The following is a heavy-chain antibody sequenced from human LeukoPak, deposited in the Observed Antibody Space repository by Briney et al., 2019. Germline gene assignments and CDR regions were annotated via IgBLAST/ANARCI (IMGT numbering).Heavy chain of an antibody. CDR2: INPNSGGT. CDR3: ARAPQVVAAAGTYYYYYMDV. Sequence: ASVKVSCKASGYTFTGYYMHWVRQAPGQGLEWMGWINPNSGGTNYAQKFQGRVTMTRDTSISTAYMELSRLRSDDTAVYYCARAPQVVAAAGTYYYYYMDVWGKGTTVTVSS. J-gene: IGHJ6*03. CDR1: GYTFTGYY. D-gene: IGHD6-13*01. V-gene: IGHV1-2*02.